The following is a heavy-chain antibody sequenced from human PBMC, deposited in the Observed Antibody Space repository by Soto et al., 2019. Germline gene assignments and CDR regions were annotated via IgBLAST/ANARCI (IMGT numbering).Heavy chain of an antibody. CDR3: ARVTTFYDILTSSYALNYFDY. CDR1: GFSATSNY. D-gene: IGHD3-9*01. V-gene: IGHV3-53*01. Sequence: GGSLRLSCAASGFSATSNYMTWVRRAPGKGLECVSVIYAGGNTYYPDSVKGRFTISSDNSKNTLFLQMNNLRAEDTAVYYCARVTTFYDILTSSYALNYFDYWGQGTRVTVSS. J-gene: IGHJ4*02. CDR2: IYAGGNT.